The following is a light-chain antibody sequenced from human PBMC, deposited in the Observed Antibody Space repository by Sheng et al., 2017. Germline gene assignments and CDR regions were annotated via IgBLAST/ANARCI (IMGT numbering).Light chain of an antibody. CDR3: QQYNNWPPWT. J-gene: IGKJ1*01. V-gene: IGKV3-15*01. CDR2: NVS. CDR1: QSVSSN. Sequence: EIVMTQSPATLSVSPGERATLSCRASQSVSSNLAWYQLKPGQAPRLLIYNVSTRATDIPGRFSGSGSGTEFTLTISSLQSEDFAVYSCQQYNNWPPWTFGQGTEGRKSN.